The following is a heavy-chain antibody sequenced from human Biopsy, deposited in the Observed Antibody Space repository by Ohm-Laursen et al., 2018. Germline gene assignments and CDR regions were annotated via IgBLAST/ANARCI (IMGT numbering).Heavy chain of an antibody. J-gene: IGHJ6*02. CDR3: ARTPILIVSAGLVYRHRRHLQGMDV. D-gene: IGHD6-13*01. Sequence: TQTLTLTCSFSGFSPSARGMCVSWIRQASGKALEWLARVDWDDYKDYSASLQTKLSISKDTSNDQVVLTVNNVDPADTATYYCARTPILIVSAGLVYRHRRHLQGMDVWGQGIAVTVS. V-gene: IGHV2-70*11. CDR1: GFSPSARGMC. CDR2: VDWDDYK.